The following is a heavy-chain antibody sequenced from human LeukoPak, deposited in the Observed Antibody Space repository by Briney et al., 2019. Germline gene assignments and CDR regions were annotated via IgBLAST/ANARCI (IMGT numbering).Heavy chain of an antibody. J-gene: IGHJ6*03. CDR3: AREYQQWLATWAYYYYYMDV. D-gene: IGHD6-19*01. CDR2: INSDGNST. V-gene: IGHV3-74*01. Sequence: PGGSLRLSCAASGFTFSSYWMHWVRQAPGKGLVWVSRINSDGNSTGYADSVKGRFTISRDNAKNSLYLQMNSLRAEDTAVYCCAREYQQWLATWAYYYYYMDVWGKGTTVTISS. CDR1: GFTFSSYW.